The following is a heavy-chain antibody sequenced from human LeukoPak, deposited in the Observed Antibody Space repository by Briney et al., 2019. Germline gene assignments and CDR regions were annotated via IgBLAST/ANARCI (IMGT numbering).Heavy chain of an antibody. V-gene: IGHV3-9*01. D-gene: IGHD2-2*01. CDR1: GFTFDDYA. J-gene: IGHJ4*02. Sequence: PGRSLRLSCAASGFTFDDYAMHWVRQAPGKGLEWVSGISWNSGSIGYADSVKGRFTISRDNAKNSLYLQMNSLRAEDTALYYCAKASPARRYFDYWGQGTLVTVSS. CDR2: ISWNSGSI. CDR3: AKASPARRYFDY.